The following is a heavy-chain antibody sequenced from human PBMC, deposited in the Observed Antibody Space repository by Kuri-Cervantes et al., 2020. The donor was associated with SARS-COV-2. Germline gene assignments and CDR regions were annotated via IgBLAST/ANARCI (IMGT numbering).Heavy chain of an antibody. V-gene: IGHV3-7*01. Sequence: GKSLKISCAASGFTFSSYWMSWVRQAPGKGLEWVANIKQDGSEKYYVDSVKGRFTISRDNAKNSLYLQMNSLRAEDTAVYYCARVRGGGRAAAGLDYWGQGTLVTVSS. CDR2: IKQDGSEK. D-gene: IGHD6-13*01. CDR1: GFTFSSYW. J-gene: IGHJ4*02. CDR3: ARVRGGGRAAAGLDY.